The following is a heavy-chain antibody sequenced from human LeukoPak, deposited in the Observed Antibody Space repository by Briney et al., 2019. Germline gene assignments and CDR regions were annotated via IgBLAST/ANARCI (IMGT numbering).Heavy chain of an antibody. V-gene: IGHV4-39*01. CDR1: RGSLSRNIYY. J-gene: IGHJ5*02. CDR3: ARVMDVSWFDP. CDR2: FYNSGST. D-gene: IGHD2-2*03. Sequence: PSGTLSLTRIVSRGSLSRNIYYGGWTRQPPGEGREWIGGFYNSGSTDYNPSLKTRVTISVDTSKNQFSLKLSSVTAADTAVYYCARVMDVSWFDPWGQGTLVTVSS.